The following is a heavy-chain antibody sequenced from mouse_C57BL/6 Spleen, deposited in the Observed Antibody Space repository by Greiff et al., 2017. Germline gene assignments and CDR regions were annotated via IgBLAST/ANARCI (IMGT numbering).Heavy chain of an antibody. CDR1: GYTFTDYY. D-gene: IGHD1-1*01. Sequence: EVQLQQSGPELVKPGASVKISCKASGYTFTDYYMNWVKQSHGKSLEWIGDINPNNGGTSYNQKFKGKATLTVDKSSSTAYMELRSLTSEDSAVYYCARRGTTVVATYYFDYWGQGTTLTVSS. CDR3: ARRGTTVVATYYFDY. J-gene: IGHJ2*01. V-gene: IGHV1-26*01. CDR2: INPNNGGT.